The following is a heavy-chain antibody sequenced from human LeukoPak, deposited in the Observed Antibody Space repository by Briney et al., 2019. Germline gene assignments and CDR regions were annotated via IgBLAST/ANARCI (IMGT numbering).Heavy chain of an antibody. CDR2: IYPGDSDT. CDR1: EYGFTSYW. Sequence: NRGESLKISCKGSEYGFTSYWVGWVCQMPGKGLEWMGIIYPGDSDTRYSPSFQGQVTISADKSISTAYLQWSSLKASDTAMYYCARFWGIAVAGSYYFDYWGQGTLVTVSS. CDR3: ARFWGIAVAGSYYFDY. J-gene: IGHJ4*02. D-gene: IGHD6-19*01. V-gene: IGHV5-51*01.